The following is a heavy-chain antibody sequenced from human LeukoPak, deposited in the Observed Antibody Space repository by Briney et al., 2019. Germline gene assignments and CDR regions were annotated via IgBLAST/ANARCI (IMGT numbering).Heavy chain of an antibody. V-gene: IGHV4-38-2*02. J-gene: IGHJ6*03. CDR3: ARDTHYSQDCSGDSCYYYYYMDV. Sequence: SETLSLTCIVSAYSISSGYYWDWIRQPPGKGLEWIGSVYYSGSTYYNPSLKSRVTISVDTSKNQFSLNLTSVTAADTAVYYCARDTHYSQDCSGDSCYYYYYMDVWGKGTTVTVSS. CDR1: AYSISSGYY. D-gene: IGHD2-15*01. CDR2: VYYSGST.